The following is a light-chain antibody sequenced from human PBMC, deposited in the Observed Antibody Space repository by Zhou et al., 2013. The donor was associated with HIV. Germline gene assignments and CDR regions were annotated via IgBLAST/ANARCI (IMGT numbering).Light chain of an antibody. Sequence: DIQMTQSPSSLSASVGDRVTITCRATQGISNSLAWYQQKPGKAPKLLLYGASKLESGVPSRFSGSGSGTDYTLTISSLQPEDFAAYYCQQYYSYPRTFGQGTKVEIK. J-gene: IGKJ1*01. V-gene: IGKV1-NL1*01. CDR1: QGISNS. CDR2: GAS. CDR3: QQYYSYPRT.